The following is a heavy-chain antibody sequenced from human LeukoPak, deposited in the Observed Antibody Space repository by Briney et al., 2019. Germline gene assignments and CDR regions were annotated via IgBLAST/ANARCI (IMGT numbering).Heavy chain of an antibody. CDR1: GFTFSSYA. CDR2: ISGSGGST. CDR3: AKDPFGIVVVPAAINY. D-gene: IGHD2-2*01. Sequence: PGGSLRLSCAASGFTFSSYAMSWVRQAPGKGLEWVSAISGSGGSTYYADSVKGRFTISRDNSKNTLYLQMNSLRAEDTAVYYCAKDPFGIVVVPAAINYWGQGTLVTVSS. V-gene: IGHV3-23*01. J-gene: IGHJ4*02.